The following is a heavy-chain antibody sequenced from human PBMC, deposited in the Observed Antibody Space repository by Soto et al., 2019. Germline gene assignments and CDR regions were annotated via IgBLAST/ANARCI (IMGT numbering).Heavy chain of an antibody. V-gene: IGHV4-30-4*01. J-gene: IGHJ5*02. Sequence: SETLSLTCTVSGGSISSGDYYWSWIRQPPGKGLEWIGYIYYSGGTYYNPSLKSRVTISVDTSKNQFSLKLSSVTAADTAVYYCARLEVDIVATIDCNWFDPWGQGTLVTVSS. CDR3: ARLEVDIVATIDCNWFDP. D-gene: IGHD5-12*01. CDR2: IYYSGGT. CDR1: GGSISSGDYY.